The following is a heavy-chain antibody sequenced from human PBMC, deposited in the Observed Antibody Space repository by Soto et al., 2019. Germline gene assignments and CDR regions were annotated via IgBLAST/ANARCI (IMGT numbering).Heavy chain of an antibody. V-gene: IGHV3-23*01. CDR1: GFTFNNYA. Sequence: GGSLRLSCAASGFTFNNYAMGWVRQAPGKGLEWVSAITGSGSDTYYVDSVKGRFTISRDNSKNTLYLQMNSLRIEDTAVFYCARTYTSWSSFDYWGQGTLVTVSS. D-gene: IGHD6-6*01. CDR2: ITGSGSDT. CDR3: ARTYTSWSSFDY. J-gene: IGHJ4*02.